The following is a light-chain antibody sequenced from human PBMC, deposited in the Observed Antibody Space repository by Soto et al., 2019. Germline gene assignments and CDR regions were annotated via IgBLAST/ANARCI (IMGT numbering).Light chain of an antibody. V-gene: IGKV3-15*01. Sequence: EIVMTQSPATLSVSPGERATLSCRASQSVSSNLAWYQQKPGQAPRLLIYGASTRATGIPGRFSGSGSGTEFTLTISSLQSEDFADYYCQQYNNWPYTFGQGTKLEIK. CDR2: GAS. CDR1: QSVSSN. CDR3: QQYNNWPYT. J-gene: IGKJ2*01.